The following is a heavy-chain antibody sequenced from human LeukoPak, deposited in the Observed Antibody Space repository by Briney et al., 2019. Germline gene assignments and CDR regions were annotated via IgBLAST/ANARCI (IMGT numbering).Heavy chain of an antibody. J-gene: IGHJ4*02. V-gene: IGHV3-23*01. CDR3: AKDVMISFGGVIVSEYFDY. D-gene: IGHD3-16*02. Sequence: GSLRLSCAASGLTFSSYAMSWVRQAPGKGLEWVSAISGSGDSTYYADSVKGRFTISRDNSKNTLYLQMNSLRAEDTAVYYCAKDVMISFGGVIVSEYFDYWGQGTLVTVSS. CDR1: GLTFSSYA. CDR2: ISGSGDST.